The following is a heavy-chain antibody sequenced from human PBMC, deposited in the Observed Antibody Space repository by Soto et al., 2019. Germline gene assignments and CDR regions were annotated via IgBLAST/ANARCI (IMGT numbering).Heavy chain of an antibody. J-gene: IGHJ6*02. D-gene: IGHD3-3*01. CDR1: GFTFSSYA. Sequence: EVQLLESGGGLVQPGGSLRLSCAASGFTFSSYAMSWVRQAPGKGLEWVSAISGSGGSTYYADSVKGRFTISRDNSKNTLYLQMNSLRAEDTAVYYCAKDCYDFWSGYPSMDVWGQGTTVTVSS. CDR2: ISGSGGST. CDR3: AKDCYDFWSGYPSMDV. V-gene: IGHV3-23*01.